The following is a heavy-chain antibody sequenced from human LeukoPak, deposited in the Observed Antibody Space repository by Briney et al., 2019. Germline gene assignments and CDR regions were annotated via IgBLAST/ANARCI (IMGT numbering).Heavy chain of an antibody. Sequence: PGGSLRLSCAASGFTFSTYWMHWVRQAPGKGLVWVSRINSDGSSTNYADSVKGRFTISRDNSKSALFLQLNSLRAEDTAVYYCARDHAALRYYFDYWGQGTLITVSS. CDR1: GFTFSTYW. D-gene: IGHD1-14*01. V-gene: IGHV3-74*01. CDR2: INSDGSST. J-gene: IGHJ4*02. CDR3: ARDHAALRYYFDY.